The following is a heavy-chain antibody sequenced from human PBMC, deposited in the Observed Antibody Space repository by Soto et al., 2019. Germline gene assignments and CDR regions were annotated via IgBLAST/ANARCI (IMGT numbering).Heavy chain of an antibody. J-gene: IGHJ4*02. V-gene: IGHV1-3*01. D-gene: IGHD4-4*01. CDR1: GYTFTSYA. Sequence: QVQLVQSGAEVKKPGASVKVSCKASGYTFTSYAMHWVRQAPGQRIEWMGWINAGNGNTKYSQKFQGRVTITRDTSAITDYMELSSLRSEDTAVYYCARWADVTDFDYWGQGTLVTVSS. CDR2: INAGNGNT. CDR3: ARWADVTDFDY.